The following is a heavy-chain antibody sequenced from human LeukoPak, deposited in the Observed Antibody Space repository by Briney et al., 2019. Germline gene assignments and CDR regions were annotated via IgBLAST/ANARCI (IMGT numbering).Heavy chain of an antibody. CDR3: ARDTELWFGEYY. CDR2: ISSSGSTI. Sequence: GGSLRLSCAASGFTFSSYEMNWVRQAPGKGLEWVSYISSSGSTIYYADSVKGRFTISRDNAKNSLYLQMNSLRAEDTAVYYCARDTELWFGEYYWGQGTLVTVSS. V-gene: IGHV3-48*03. J-gene: IGHJ4*02. D-gene: IGHD3-10*01. CDR1: GFTFSSYE.